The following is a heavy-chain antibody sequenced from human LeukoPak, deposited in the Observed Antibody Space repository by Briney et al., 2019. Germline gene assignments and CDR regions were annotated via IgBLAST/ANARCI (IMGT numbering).Heavy chain of an antibody. J-gene: IGHJ4*02. V-gene: IGHV3-7*01. CDR3: ARDVSDENGSSSRIHLDS. CDR2: IKQDGSEE. CDR1: GFTFSNYW. D-gene: IGHD6-6*01. Sequence: GGSLRLSCAASGFTFSNYWMTWVRQAPGKGLEWVANIKQDGSEEYYVDSVKGRFTISRDNAKNSLFLQMNSLRAEDTAVYYCARDVSDENGSSSRIHLDSWGQGTLVSVSS.